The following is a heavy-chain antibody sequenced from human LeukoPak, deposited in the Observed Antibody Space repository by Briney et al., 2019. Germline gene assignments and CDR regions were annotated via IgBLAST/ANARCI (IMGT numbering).Heavy chain of an antibody. J-gene: IGHJ6*03. CDR2: ISSSSSYI. CDR3: ARDPSSSGYLLYYYYYYMDV. D-gene: IGHD3-22*01. Sequence: GGSLRLSCAASGFTFSSYSMNWVRQAPGKGLEWVSSISSSSSYIYYADSVKGRFTISRDNAKNSLYLQMNSLRAEDTAVYYCARDPSSSGYLLYYYYYYMDVWGKGTTVTVSS. CDR1: GFTFSSYS. V-gene: IGHV3-21*01.